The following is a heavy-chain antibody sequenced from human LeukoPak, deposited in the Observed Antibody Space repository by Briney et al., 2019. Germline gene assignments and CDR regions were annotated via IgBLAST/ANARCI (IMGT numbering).Heavy chain of an antibody. CDR3: ARFVAGARNFDY. J-gene: IGHJ4*02. D-gene: IGHD6-19*01. CDR1: GGSISSYY. Sequence: PSETLSLTCTVSGGSISSYYWSWIRQPPGKGLEWIGYIYYSGSTNYNPSLKSRVTISVDTSKNQFSLKLSSVTAADTAVYYCARFVAGARNFDYWGQGALVTVSS. V-gene: IGHV4-59*08. CDR2: IYYSGST.